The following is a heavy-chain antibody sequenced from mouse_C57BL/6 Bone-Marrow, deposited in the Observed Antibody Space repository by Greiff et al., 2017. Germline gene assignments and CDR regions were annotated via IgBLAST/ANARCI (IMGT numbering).Heavy chain of an antibody. D-gene: IGHD1-1*01. CDR3: ARWAPMYYYDSSYDYYAMDY. V-gene: IGHV1-72*01. J-gene: IGHJ4*01. Sequence: VQLQQPGAELVKPGASVKLSCKASGYTFTSYWMHWVKQRPGRGLEWIGRIDPNSGGTKYNEKFKSKATLTVDKPSSTAYMQLSSLTSEDSAVYYCARWAPMYYYDSSYDYYAMDYWGQGTSVTVSS. CDR2: IDPNSGGT. CDR1: GYTFTSYW.